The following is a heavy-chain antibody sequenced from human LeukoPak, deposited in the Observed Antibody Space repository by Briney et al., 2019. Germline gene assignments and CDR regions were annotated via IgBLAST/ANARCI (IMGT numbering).Heavy chain of an antibody. J-gene: IGHJ4*02. CDR3: ASDVYYYDSSGYFWAFDY. D-gene: IGHD3-22*01. Sequence: PGGSLRLSCAASGFTFSSYAMSWVRQAPGKGLEWVSAISGSGGSTYYADSVKGRFTISRDNSKNTLYLQMHSLRAEDTAVYYCASDVYYYDSSGYFWAFDYWGQGTLVTVSS. CDR1: GFTFSSYA. CDR2: ISGSGGST. V-gene: IGHV3-23*01.